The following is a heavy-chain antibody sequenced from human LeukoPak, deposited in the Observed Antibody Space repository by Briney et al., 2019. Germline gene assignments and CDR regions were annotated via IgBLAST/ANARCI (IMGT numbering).Heavy chain of an antibody. V-gene: IGHV1-8*03. CDR3: ARGASRSFDY. CDR1: GYTFTSYD. CDR2: MNPNSGNT. Sequence: ASVKVSCKTSGYTFTSYDINLVRQASGQGLEWMGWMNPNSGNTGSAQKFQGRVTLTRNTSITTAYMELSSLTSDDTAVYYCARGASRSFDYWGQGTLVTVSS. J-gene: IGHJ4*02.